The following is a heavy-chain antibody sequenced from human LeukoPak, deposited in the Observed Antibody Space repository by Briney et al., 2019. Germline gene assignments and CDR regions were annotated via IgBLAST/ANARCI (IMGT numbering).Heavy chain of an antibody. V-gene: IGHV3-23*01. Sequence: PGGSLRLSCAASGITFSNYAMNWVRQAPGKGLEWGSAISGSGGTTYYADSVKGRFTISRDNSKNTLYLQMKRLRAEDAAVYYCAKDTNSWPTYFDYWGQGILVTVSS. J-gene: IGHJ4*02. CDR1: GITFSNYA. D-gene: IGHD6-13*01. CDR2: ISGSGGTT. CDR3: AKDTNSWPTYFDY.